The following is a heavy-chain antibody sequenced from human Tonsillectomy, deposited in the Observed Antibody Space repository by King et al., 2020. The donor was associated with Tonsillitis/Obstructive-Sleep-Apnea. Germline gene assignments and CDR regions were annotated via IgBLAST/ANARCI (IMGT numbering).Heavy chain of an antibody. D-gene: IGHD2-2*01. V-gene: IGHV3-23*04. J-gene: IGHJ3*02. CDR1: GFTFSSYA. CDR3: AKGDGGYCSSTSCPLDAFDI. Sequence: VQLVESGGGLVQPGGSLRLSCAASGFTFSSYAMSWVRQAPGKGLEWVSAISGSGGSTYYADSVKGRLTIPRDNSKNTLYLQMNSLRAEDTAVYYCAKGDGGYCSSTSCPLDAFDIWGQGTMVTVSS. CDR2: ISGSGGST.